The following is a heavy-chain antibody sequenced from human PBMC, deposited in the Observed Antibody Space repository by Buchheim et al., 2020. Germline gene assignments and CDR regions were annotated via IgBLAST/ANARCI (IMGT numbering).Heavy chain of an antibody. Sequence: QVQLVQSGAEVKKPGASVKVSCKASGYTFTSYDINWVRQATGQGLEWMGWMNPNSGNTGYAQKFQGRVNMTRNTSISTAYMELSSLRSEDTAVYYCARTIIVGAAIAYYYYYYGMDVWGQGTT. CDR2: MNPNSGNT. V-gene: IGHV1-8*01. CDR1: GYTFTSYD. J-gene: IGHJ6*02. CDR3: ARTIIVGAAIAYYYYYYGMDV. D-gene: IGHD1-26*01.